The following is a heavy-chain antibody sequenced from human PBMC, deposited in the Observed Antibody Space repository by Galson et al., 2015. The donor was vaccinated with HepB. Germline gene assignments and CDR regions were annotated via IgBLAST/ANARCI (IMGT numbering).Heavy chain of an antibody. Sequence: SLRLSCAASGFTFSSYAMSWARQAPGKGLEWVSAISGSGGSTYYADSVKGRFTISRDNSKNTLYLQMNSLRAEDTAVYYCSTGPRHYYFDYWGQGTLVTVSS. CDR2: ISGSGGST. CDR3: STGPRHYYFDY. V-gene: IGHV3-23*01. CDR1: GFTFSSYA. J-gene: IGHJ4*02. D-gene: IGHD3-10*01.